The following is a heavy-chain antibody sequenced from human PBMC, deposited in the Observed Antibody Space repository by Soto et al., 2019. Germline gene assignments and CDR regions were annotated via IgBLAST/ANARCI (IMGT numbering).Heavy chain of an antibody. CDR2: IYPGDSDT. V-gene: IGHV5-51*01. CDR3: ARHFDYYCSSCYYPWGMDV. Sequence: PGESLKISCKGSGYSFTSYWIGWVRQMPGKGLEWMGIIYPGDSDTRYSPSFQGQVTISADKSISTAYLQWSSLKASDTAMYYCARHFDYYCSSCYYPWGMDVWGQGNTVTVSS. CDR1: GYSFTSYW. J-gene: IGHJ6*02. D-gene: IGHD3-22*01.